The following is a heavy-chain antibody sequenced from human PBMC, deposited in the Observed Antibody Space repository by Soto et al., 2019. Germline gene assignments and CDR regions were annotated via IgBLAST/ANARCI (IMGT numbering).Heavy chain of an antibody. Sequence: GASVKVSCKASGYTFTSYGISWVRQAPGQGLEWMGWISAYNDNTNYAQKLQGRVTMNTDTSTSTAYMELRSLRSDDTAVYYCARDLVELLRWHWFDPWGQGTLVTVSS. CDR1: GYTFTSYG. V-gene: IGHV1-18*01. CDR3: ARDLVELLRWHWFDP. J-gene: IGHJ5*02. CDR2: ISAYNDNT. D-gene: IGHD2-15*01.